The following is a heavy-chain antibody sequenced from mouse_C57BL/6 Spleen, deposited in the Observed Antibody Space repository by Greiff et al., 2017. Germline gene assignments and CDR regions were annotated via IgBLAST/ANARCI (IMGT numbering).Heavy chain of an antibody. J-gene: IGHJ2*01. V-gene: IGHV1-82*01. CDR1: GYAFSSSW. CDR2: IYPGDGDT. D-gene: IGHD1-1*01. CDR3: ARWVYYYFDY. Sequence: QVQLQQSGPELVKPGASVKISCKASGYAFSSSWMNWVKQRPGKGLEWIGRIYPGDGDTNYNGKFKGKATLTADQSSSTAYMQLSSLTSEDSAVYFCARWVYYYFDYWGKGTTLTVSS.